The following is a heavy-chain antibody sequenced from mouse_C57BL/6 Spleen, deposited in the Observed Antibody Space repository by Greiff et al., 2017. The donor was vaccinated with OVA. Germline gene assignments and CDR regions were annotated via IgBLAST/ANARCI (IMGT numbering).Heavy chain of an antibody. V-gene: IGHV1-7*01. J-gene: IGHJ3*01. CDR3: GRGDDGYFSWFAY. D-gene: IGHD2-3*01. CDR2: INPSSGYT. Sequence: VQLQQSGAELAKPGASVKLSCKASGYTFTSYWMHWVKQRPGQGLEWIGYINPSSGYTKYNQKFKDKATLTADKSSSTAYMQLSSLTYEDSAVYYCGRGDDGYFSWFAYWGQGTLVTVSA. CDR1: GYTFTSYW.